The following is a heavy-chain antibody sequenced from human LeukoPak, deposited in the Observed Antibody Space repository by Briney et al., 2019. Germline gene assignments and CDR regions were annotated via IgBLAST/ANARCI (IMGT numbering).Heavy chain of an antibody. CDR3: AKDRSIGTYYTFDS. D-gene: IGHD1-26*01. V-gene: IGHV3-23*01. J-gene: IGHJ4*02. CDR2: TSSSDAGT. Sequence: GGSLRLSCAASGFTLSTYAMSWVRQTPGKGLEWVAATSSSDAGTYHADSVRGRFTISRDNSKNTLYLQMNSLRAEDAAVYFCAKDRSIGTYYTFDSWGQGTLVTVSS. CDR1: GFTLSTYA.